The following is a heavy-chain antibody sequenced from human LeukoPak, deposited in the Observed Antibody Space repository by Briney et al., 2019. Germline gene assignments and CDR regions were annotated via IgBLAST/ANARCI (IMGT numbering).Heavy chain of an antibody. J-gene: IGHJ5*02. Sequence: PSETLSLTCAVYGGSFSGYYWSWIRQPPGKGLEWIGEINYSGSTNYNPSLKSRVTISVDMSKNQFSLKLSSVTAADTAVYYCARGRPTTSIAAAGVNWFDPWGQGTLVTVSS. CDR3: ARGRPTTSIAAAGVNWFDP. D-gene: IGHD6-13*01. V-gene: IGHV4-34*01. CDR2: INYSGST. CDR1: GGSFSGYY.